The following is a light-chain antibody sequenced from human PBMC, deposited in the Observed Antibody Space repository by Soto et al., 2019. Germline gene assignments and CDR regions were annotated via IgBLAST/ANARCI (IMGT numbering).Light chain of an antibody. CDR1: QGIRNY. CDR2: AAS. V-gene: IGKV1-27*01. J-gene: IGKJ4*01. CDR3: QKYNSVPS. Sequence: DIQMTQSPSSLSASVGDRVTISCRASQGIRNYVAWYQQRPGKVPKLLIYAASTLQSGVPSRFSGSGSGTGFTLTISSLQPEDVATYYCQKYNSVPSFGGGTKVEIK.